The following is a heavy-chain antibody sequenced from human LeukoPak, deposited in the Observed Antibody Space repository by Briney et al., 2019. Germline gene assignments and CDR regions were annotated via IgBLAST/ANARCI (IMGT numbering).Heavy chain of an antibody. CDR2: ISVRAGTI. CDR1: GFDFSKCE. CDR3: AKDFPHYYETSHGMDV. V-gene: IGHV3-48*03. J-gene: IGHJ6*02. D-gene: IGHD3-22*01. Sequence: SGGSPRLSCAASGFDFSKCEMNWVRQAPGKGLEWIAYISVRAGTIYYGDSAEGRFTISRDDAKNSLYLQMNSLRVEDTAIYYCAKDFPHYYETSHGMDVWGQGTTVTVS.